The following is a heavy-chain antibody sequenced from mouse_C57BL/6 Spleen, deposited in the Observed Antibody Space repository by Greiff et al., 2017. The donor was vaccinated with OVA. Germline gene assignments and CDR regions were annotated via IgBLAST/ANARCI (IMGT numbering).Heavy chain of an antibody. V-gene: IGHV1-50*01. CDR2: IDPSDSYT. CDR3: ARGPREYYFDY. J-gene: IGHJ2*01. Sequence: QVQLQQPGAELVKPGASVKLSCKASGYTFTSYWMQWVKQRPGQGLEWIGEIDPSDSYTNYNQKFKGKATLTVDTSSSTAYMQLSSLTSEDSAVYYCARGPREYYFDYWGQGTTLTVSS. CDR1: GYTFTSYW.